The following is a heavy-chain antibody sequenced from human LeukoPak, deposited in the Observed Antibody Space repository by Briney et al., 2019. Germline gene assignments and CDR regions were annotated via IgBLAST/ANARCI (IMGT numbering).Heavy chain of an antibody. CDR1: GYTFTSYD. Sequence: ASVKVSCKASGYTFTSYDINWVRQATGQGLEWMGWMNPNSGNTDYAQKFQGRVTMTRNTSISTAYMELSSLRSEDTAVYYCARPGETYYDFWSGYLSHSDAFDIWGQGTMVTVSS. CDR2: MNPNSGNT. V-gene: IGHV1-8*01. D-gene: IGHD3-3*01. CDR3: ARPGETYYDFWSGYLSHSDAFDI. J-gene: IGHJ3*02.